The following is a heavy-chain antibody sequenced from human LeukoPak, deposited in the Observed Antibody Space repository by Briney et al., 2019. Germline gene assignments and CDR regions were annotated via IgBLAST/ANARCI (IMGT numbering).Heavy chain of an antibody. CDR2: IKQDGSEK. Sequence: GGSLRLSCEASGFTFSSYWMSWVRQAPGKGLEWVANIKQDGSEKYYVDSVKGRFTISRDNAKNSLYLQMNSLRAEDTAVYYYARPAHYYGSGSSLNWFDPWGQGTLVTVSS. CDR1: GFTFSSYW. V-gene: IGHV3-7*01. J-gene: IGHJ5*02. CDR3: ARPAHYYGSGSSLNWFDP. D-gene: IGHD3-10*01.